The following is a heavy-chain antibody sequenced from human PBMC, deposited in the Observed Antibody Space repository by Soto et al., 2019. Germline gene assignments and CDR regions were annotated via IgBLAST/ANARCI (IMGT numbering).Heavy chain of an antibody. Sequence: GGSLRLSCTAAGFTCSSYWMHWVRQAPGKGLVWVSHINGDGSTTSYADSVKGRFTISRDNAKNTVYLQMNSLRDEDTAVYYCARGGGYSYGYIGYWGQGPLVTVSS. D-gene: IGHD5-18*01. CDR1: GFTCSSYW. CDR3: ARGGGYSYGYIGY. J-gene: IGHJ4*02. CDR2: INGDGSTT. V-gene: IGHV3-74*01.